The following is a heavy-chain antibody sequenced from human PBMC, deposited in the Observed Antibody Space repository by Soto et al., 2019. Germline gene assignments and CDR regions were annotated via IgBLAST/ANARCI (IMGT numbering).Heavy chain of an antibody. CDR3: AVRLTAAASVDY. CDR1: GFTVSNSH. V-gene: IGHV3-53*01. CDR2: VHGGGST. D-gene: IGHD3-16*01. J-gene: IGHJ4*02. Sequence: VQLVESGGGLIQPGGSLRLSCAASGFTVSNSHMTWVRQAAGKGLELVSFVHGGGSTSYADSVKGRFTISRDNSKNTLYLQLNSLRAEHTAIYYCAVRLTAAASVDYWGRGTLVTVSS.